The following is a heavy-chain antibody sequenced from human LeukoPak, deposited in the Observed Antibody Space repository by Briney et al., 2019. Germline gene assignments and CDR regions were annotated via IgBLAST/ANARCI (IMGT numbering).Heavy chain of an antibody. Sequence: SETLSLTCVVYGESFSGYYWSWIRQPPGKGLEWIGYIYYSGSTYYNPSLKSRVTISVDTSKNQFSLKLSSVTAADTAVYYCAGGRCCSSGVMPDYWGQGTLVTVSS. CDR3: AGGRCCSSGVMPDY. V-gene: IGHV4-30-4*01. CDR2: IYYSGST. J-gene: IGHJ4*02. CDR1: GESFSGYY. D-gene: IGHD6-6*01.